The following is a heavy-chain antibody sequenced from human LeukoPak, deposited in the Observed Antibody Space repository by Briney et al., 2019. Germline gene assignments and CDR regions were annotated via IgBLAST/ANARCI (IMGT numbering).Heavy chain of an antibody. V-gene: IGHV1-2*02. CDR3: ARGRPGDYFDY. CDR1: GYTFTGYY. CDR2: INPNSGGS. J-gene: IGHJ4*02. D-gene: IGHD6-25*01. Sequence: GASVKVSCKASGYTFTGYYMHWVRQAPGQGLEWMGWINPNSGGSNYAQKFQGRVTMTRDTSISTAYMDLSRLTSDDTAVYYCARGRPGDYFDYWGQGTLVTVSS.